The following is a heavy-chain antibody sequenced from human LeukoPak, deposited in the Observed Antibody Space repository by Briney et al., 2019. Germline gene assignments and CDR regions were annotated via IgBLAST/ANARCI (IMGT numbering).Heavy chain of an antibody. CDR1: GGSISSYY. V-gene: IGHV4-59*01. D-gene: IGHD3-22*01. CDR3: ARGPTRYYYYDSSGYYDY. Sequence: SGTLSLTCTVSGGSISSYYWSWIRQPPGKGLGWIGYIYYSGSTNYNPSLKSRVTISVDTSKNQFSLKLSSVTAADTAVYYCARGPTRYYYYDSSGYYDYWGQGTLVTVSS. J-gene: IGHJ4*02. CDR2: IYYSGST.